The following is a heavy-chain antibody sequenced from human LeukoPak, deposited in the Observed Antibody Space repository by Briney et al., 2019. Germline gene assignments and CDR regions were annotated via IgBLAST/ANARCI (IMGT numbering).Heavy chain of an antibody. V-gene: IGHV4-4*02. Sequence: PSETLSLTCAVSGGSISSSNWWSWVRQPPGKGLEWIGEIYHSGSTNYNPSLKSRVTISVDKSKNQFSLKLSSVTAADTAVYYCARRVREPRPSSSSYFDYWGQGTLVTVSS. J-gene: IGHJ4*02. CDR3: ARRVREPRPSSSSYFDY. CDR2: IYHSGST. CDR1: GGSISSSNW. D-gene: IGHD1-14*01.